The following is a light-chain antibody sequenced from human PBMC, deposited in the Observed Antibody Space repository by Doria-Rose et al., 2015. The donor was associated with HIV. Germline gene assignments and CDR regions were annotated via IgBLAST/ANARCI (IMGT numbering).Light chain of an antibody. CDR3: QHHNNWPPT. V-gene: IGKV3-15*01. CDR2: GAS. Sequence: ELVMTQSPATLSVSPGERATLSCRASQSVSSNLAWYQQKPGQAPRLLTYGASTRATGIPARFSGSGSGTEFTLTISSMQSEDFAVYYCQHHNNWPPTFGQGTKVEIK. CDR1: QSVSSN. J-gene: IGKJ1*01.